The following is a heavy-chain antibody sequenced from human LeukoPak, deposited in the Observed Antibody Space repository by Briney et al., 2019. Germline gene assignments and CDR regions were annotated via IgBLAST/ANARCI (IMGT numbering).Heavy chain of an antibody. CDR1: GYTFTNYD. V-gene: IGHV1-8*01. Sequence: ASVKVSCKASGYTFTNYDINWVRQATGQGLEWMGWMNPNSGNTGYAQKFQGRVTLTRNTSISTAYMELSSLRSEDTAVYYCARDSGSYYEIDYWGQGTLVTVSS. D-gene: IGHD1-26*01. J-gene: IGHJ4*02. CDR3: ARDSGSYYEIDY. CDR2: MNPNSGNT.